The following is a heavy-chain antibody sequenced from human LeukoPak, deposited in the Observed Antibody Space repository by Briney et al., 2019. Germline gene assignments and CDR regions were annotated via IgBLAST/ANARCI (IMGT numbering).Heavy chain of an antibody. Sequence: SETLSLTCTVSGDSISRYYWSWIRQPPGKGLEWIGEINHSGSTNYNPSLKSRVTISVDTSKNQFSLKLSSVTAADTAVYYCARKGPYSSSWSYYYYYMDVWGKGTTVTVSS. CDR1: GDSISRYY. CDR3: ARKGPYSSSWSYYYYYMDV. J-gene: IGHJ6*03. CDR2: INHSGST. D-gene: IGHD6-13*01. V-gene: IGHV4-34*01.